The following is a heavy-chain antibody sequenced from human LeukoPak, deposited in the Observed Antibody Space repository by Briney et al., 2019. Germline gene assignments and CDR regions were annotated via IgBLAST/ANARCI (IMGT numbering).Heavy chain of an antibody. CDR2: IHYSGST. V-gene: IGHV4-39*01. Sequence: SETLSLTCTVSGGSISSSTYYWGWIRQPPGKGLEWVGIIHYSGSTYYSPSLKSRVTISVDTSKNQFSLNLSSVTAADTAVYYCARQGYFDSGLDYWGQGTLVTVSS. CDR1: GGSISSSTYY. D-gene: IGHD3-10*01. J-gene: IGHJ4*02. CDR3: ARQGYFDSGLDY.